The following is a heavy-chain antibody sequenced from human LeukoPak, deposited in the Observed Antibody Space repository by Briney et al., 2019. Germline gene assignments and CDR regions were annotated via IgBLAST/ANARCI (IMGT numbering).Heavy chain of an antibody. CDR1: GFTFSIAS. CDR2: IKTKTDGGTT. Sequence: GGSLRLSCAASGFTFSIASMSWVRQAPGKGLEWVGQIKTKTDGGTTGHAAPVKGRFTISRDDSKNTLYLQMSSLKTEDTAVYYCTTHRGYSSSPTFDYWGQGTLVTVSS. CDR3: TTHRGYSSSPTFDY. D-gene: IGHD6-13*01. V-gene: IGHV3-15*01. J-gene: IGHJ4*02.